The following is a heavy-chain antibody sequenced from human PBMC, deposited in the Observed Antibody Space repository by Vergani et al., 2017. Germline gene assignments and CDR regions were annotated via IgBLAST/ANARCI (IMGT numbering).Heavy chain of an antibody. CDR1: NYSIGRDYF. J-gene: IGHJ4*02. CDR2: IYHGGMT. Sequence: QVHLQESGPGLVKPSETLSLTCSVSNYSIGRDYFWGWIRRSPGKVLEYIASIYHGGMTYYNPSLKSRATISIDPSENVISLMLTSVTAADTALYPFARHGGSGNYYHLCDSWGQGTLVIVSS. CDR3: ARHGGSGNYYHLCDS. V-gene: IGHV4-38-2*02. D-gene: IGHD3-3*01.